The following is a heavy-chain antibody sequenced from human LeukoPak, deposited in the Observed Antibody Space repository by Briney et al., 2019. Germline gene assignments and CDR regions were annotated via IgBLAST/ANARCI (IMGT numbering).Heavy chain of an antibody. CDR2: IHHSGST. Sequence: PGGSLRLSCAASGFTFSSYSMNWVRQPPGKGLEWIGEIHHSGSTYYNPSLKSRVTISVDTSKNQFSLKLSSVTAADTAVYYCASGRWLPYDYWGQGTLVTVSS. CDR3: ASGRWLPYDY. J-gene: IGHJ4*02. CDR1: GFTFSSYS. V-gene: IGHV4-34*01. D-gene: IGHD5-24*01.